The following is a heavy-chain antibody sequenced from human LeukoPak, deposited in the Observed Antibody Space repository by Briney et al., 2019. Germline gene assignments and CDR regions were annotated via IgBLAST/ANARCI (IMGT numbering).Heavy chain of an antibody. V-gene: IGHV4-59*02. D-gene: IGHD2-2*01. CDR1: SGSVNSYY. J-gene: IGHJ6*02. Sequence: SETLSLTCTVSSGSVNSYYWSWIRQPPGKGLEWIGYIYYSGSTNYNPSLKSRVTISVDTSKNQFSLKLSSVTAADTAVYYCARVPAAPRLYMDVWGQGATVIVSS. CDR3: ARVPAAPRLYMDV. CDR2: IYYSGST.